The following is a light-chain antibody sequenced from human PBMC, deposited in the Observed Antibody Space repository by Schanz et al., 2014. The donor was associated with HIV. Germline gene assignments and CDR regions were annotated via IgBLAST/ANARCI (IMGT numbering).Light chain of an antibody. CDR1: SSNIGSNY. CDR3: AAWDDSLNGRV. V-gene: IGLV1-47*01. J-gene: IGLJ3*02. Sequence: QSVLTQPPSASGTPGQRVTISCSGSSSNIGSNYVYWYQQLPGTAPKLLIYRNDQRPSGVPDRFSASKSGTSASLAISGLRSADEADYYCAAWDDSLNGRVFGGGTKLTVL. CDR2: RND.